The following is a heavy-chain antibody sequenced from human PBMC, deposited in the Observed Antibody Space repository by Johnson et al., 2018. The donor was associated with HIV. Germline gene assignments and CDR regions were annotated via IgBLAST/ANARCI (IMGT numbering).Heavy chain of an antibody. CDR3: ARDGRRFYYNFWSASDTFDI. Sequence: WVRQAPGKGLEWVSRINSDGSITGYADSVKGRVSISRDSAKNSLYLQMDSLRAEDTAVYYCARDGRRFYYNFWSASDTFDIWGQGTKVTISS. V-gene: IGHV3-74*01. J-gene: IGHJ3*02. D-gene: IGHD3-3*01. CDR2: INSDGSIT.